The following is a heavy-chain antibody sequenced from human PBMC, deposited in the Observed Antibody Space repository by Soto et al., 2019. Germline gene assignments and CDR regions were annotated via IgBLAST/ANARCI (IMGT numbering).Heavy chain of an antibody. CDR1: GGTFSSYA. D-gene: IGHD1-26*01. J-gene: IGHJ6*02. CDR3: ARDGGRRRSYYYYYGMDV. CDR2: IIPIFGTA. V-gene: IGHV1-69*01. Sequence: QVQLVQSGAEVKKPGSSVKVSCKASGGTFSSYAISWVRQAPGQGLEWMGGIIPIFGTANYAQKFQGRVTTSADESSSTAYMGLSSLRSEDTAVYYCARDGGRRRSYYYYYGMDVRGQGTTVTVS.